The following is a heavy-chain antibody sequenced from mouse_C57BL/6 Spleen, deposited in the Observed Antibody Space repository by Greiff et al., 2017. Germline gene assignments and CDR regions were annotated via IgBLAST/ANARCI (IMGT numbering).Heavy chain of an antibody. CDR2: INPNNGGT. V-gene: IGHV1-26*01. Sequence: VKQSHGKSLEWIGDINPNNGGTSYNQKFKGKATLTVDKSSSTAYMELRSLTSEDSAVYYCARRRGYFDVWGTGTTVTVSS. CDR3: ARRRGYFDV. J-gene: IGHJ1*03.